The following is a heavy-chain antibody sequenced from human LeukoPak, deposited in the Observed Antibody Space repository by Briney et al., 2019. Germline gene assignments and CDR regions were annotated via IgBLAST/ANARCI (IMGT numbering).Heavy chain of an antibody. D-gene: IGHD3-22*01. Sequence: NTYYADSAKGRVTISRDNSKNTLYLQMNSLRAEDTAVYYCARDTYYYDSGQYYYYGMDVWGQGTTVTVSS. J-gene: IGHJ6*02. CDR2: NT. V-gene: IGHV3-30*03. CDR3: ARDTYYYDSGQYYYYGMDV.